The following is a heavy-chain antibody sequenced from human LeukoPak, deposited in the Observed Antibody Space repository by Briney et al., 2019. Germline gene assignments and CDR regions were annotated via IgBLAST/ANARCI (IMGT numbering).Heavy chain of an antibody. D-gene: IGHD3-22*01. Sequence: PGGCLRLSCAVSGFTFSGSAIHWVRQTPGKGLEWVGRIRSRPNNYATAYAASVKGRFTISRDDSKNTAYLQMNSLKTEGTAKYYCTRRSGDTSNSHFDYWGQGALVTVSS. CDR1: GFTFSGSA. CDR3: TRRSGDTSNSHFDY. CDR2: IRSRPNNYAT. J-gene: IGHJ4*02. V-gene: IGHV3-73*01.